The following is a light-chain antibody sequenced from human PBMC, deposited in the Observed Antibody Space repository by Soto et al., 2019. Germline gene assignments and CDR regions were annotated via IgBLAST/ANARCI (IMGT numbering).Light chain of an antibody. CDR2: AAS. J-gene: IGKJ1*01. CDR1: QGISTY. Sequence: DIQMTQSPSSLSASVGDRVTITCRASQGISTYLNWYLKKPGKAPKLLIYAASSLQRGVPSRFSGSGSETDFTLTISSLQPEDFATYSCQQSYSTTWTFGQGTKG. CDR3: QQSYSTTWT. V-gene: IGKV1-39*01.